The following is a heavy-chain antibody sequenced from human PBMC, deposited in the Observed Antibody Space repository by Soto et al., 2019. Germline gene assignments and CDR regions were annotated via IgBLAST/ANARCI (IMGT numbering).Heavy chain of an antibody. Sequence: QVQVVESRGGVVQPGRSLRLSCAASGFTFNTCAMHWVRQAPGKGLEWVALTSYDGGFKYYVDSVKGRFTISRDNSKNTLYLQMTSPGTADTALYSCAKSTRVGYSYASIDYWGQRSQVTVPS. D-gene: IGHD5-12*01. CDR3: AKSTRVGYSYASIDY. CDR1: GFTFNTCA. CDR2: TSYDGGFK. V-gene: IGHV3-30*18. J-gene: IGHJ4*02.